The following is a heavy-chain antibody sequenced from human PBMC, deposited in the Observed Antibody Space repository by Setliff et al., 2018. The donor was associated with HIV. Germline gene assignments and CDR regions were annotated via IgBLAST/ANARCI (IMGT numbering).Heavy chain of an antibody. CDR2: IRNDASNT. D-gene: IGHD6-19*01. CDR1: GFTFSHYG. Sequence: GGSLRLSCAASGFTFSHYGMHWVRQAPGKGPEWVTFIRNDASNTYYADSVKGRFTISRDDTKNTLFLQMDSLRPEDTALYYCAKTNGWFLIDYWGQGTLVTVSS. J-gene: IGHJ4*02. V-gene: IGHV3-30*02. CDR3: AKTNGWFLIDY.